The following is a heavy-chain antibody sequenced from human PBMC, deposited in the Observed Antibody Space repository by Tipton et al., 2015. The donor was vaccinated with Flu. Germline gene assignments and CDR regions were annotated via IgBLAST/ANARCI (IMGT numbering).Heavy chain of an antibody. J-gene: IGHJ4*02. D-gene: IGHD7-27*01. CDR2: ISSRGDTI. Sequence: SLRLSCAGSGFTFSNYGMHWVRQAPGKGLEWLSYISSRGDTISYADSVRGRFTISRDNTKKSLYLQLNSLRAEDTAIYYCATLTGDDYWGQGILVTVSS. CDR1: GFTFSNYG. V-gene: IGHV3-48*03. CDR3: ATLTGDDY.